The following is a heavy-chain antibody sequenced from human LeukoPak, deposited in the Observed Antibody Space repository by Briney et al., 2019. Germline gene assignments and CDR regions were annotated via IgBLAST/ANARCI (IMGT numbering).Heavy chain of an antibody. CDR1: GFTFSSYS. D-gene: IGHD6-19*01. CDR3: ARGTQWLARVCYMDV. Sequence: KSGGSLRLSCAASGFTFSSYSMNWVRPAPGKGLEWVSSISSSSSYIYYADSVKGRFTISRDNANNSLYLQMNSLRAEDTAVYYCARGTQWLARVCYMDVWGKGTAVTISS. V-gene: IGHV3-21*01. CDR2: ISSSSSYI. J-gene: IGHJ6*03.